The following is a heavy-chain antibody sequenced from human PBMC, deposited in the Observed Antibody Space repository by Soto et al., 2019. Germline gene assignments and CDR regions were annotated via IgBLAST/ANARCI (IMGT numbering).Heavy chain of an antibody. Sequence: GASVKVSSKASGYTFTGYYMHWVRQAPGQGLEWMGWINPNSGGTNYAQKFQGWVTMTRDTSISTAYMELSRLRSDDTAVYYCARDLVYSYYYDSSGYSLSGLGAFDIWGQGTMVTVSS. V-gene: IGHV1-2*04. CDR2: INPNSGGT. J-gene: IGHJ3*02. CDR3: ARDLVYSYYYDSSGYSLSGLGAFDI. CDR1: GYTFTGYY. D-gene: IGHD3-22*01.